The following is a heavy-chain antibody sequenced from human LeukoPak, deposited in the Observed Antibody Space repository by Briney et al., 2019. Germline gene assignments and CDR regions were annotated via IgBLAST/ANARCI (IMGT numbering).Heavy chain of an antibody. D-gene: IGHD4-11*01. CDR2: INSGSDTV. CDR1: GFPFNSYV. Sequence: GGSLRLSCVASGFPFNSYVVNWVRQVPGKGLEWVSCINSGSDTVYYADSVKGRFTISRDNSKTTLYLQMNSLRDEDTAVYYCAKGGATVIDYIDVWGKGTTVTVSS. V-gene: IGHV3-48*02. CDR3: AKGGATVIDYIDV. J-gene: IGHJ6*03.